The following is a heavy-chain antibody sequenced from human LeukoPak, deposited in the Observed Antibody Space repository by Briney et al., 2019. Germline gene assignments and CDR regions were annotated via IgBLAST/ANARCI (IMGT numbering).Heavy chain of an antibody. CDR3: AREIESMDV. Sequence: GGSLRLSCAASGFTFSSYAMHWVRQAPGKGLEWVAVISYDGSNKYYADSVKGRFTISRDNSKNTLHLQMNSLRAEDTAVYYCAREIESMDVWGQGTTVTVSS. CDR1: GFTFSSYA. J-gene: IGHJ6*02. CDR2: ISYDGSNK. V-gene: IGHV3-30-3*01.